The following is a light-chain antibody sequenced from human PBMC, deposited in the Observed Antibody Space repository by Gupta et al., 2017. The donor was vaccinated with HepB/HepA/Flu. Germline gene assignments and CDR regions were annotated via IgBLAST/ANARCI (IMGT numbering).Light chain of an antibody. CDR1: SSNIGEGYD. CDR2: YDN. CDR3: QSYDNRMSVWG. Sequence: QSVLTQPPSVSGAPGQRVTISCTGGSSNIGEGYDLHWYQQLPGRAPKLHIKYDNSRRSGVPDRFSGSRSDTSASLAITGLQAEDEADYYCQSYDNRMSVWGFGGGTKLTGL. V-gene: IGLV1-40*01. J-gene: IGLJ2*01.